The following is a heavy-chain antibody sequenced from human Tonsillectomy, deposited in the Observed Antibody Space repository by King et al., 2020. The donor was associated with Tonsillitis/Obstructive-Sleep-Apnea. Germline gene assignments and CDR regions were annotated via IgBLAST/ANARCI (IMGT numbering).Heavy chain of an antibody. J-gene: IGHJ6*03. CDR1: GLTFSGSA. CDR2: IRSKANSYAT. Sequence: VQLVESGGGLVQPGGSLKLSCAASGLTFSGSAMHWVRQASGKGLEWVGRIRSKANSYATAYAASVKGRFTISRDDSKNTAYLQMNSLKTEDTAVYYCTRPYYDFWSGYYRYMDVWGKGTTVTVSS. CDR3: TRPYYDFWSGYYRYMDV. D-gene: IGHD3-3*01. V-gene: IGHV3-73*01.